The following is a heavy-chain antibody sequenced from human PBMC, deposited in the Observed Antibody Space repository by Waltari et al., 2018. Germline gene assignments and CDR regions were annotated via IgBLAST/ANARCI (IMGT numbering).Heavy chain of an antibody. Sequence: QVQLQQWGAGLLKPSETLSLTCAVYGGSFSGYYWSWIRQPPGKGLEWIGEINHSGSTNYNPSLKSRVTISVDTSKNQFSLKLSSVTAADTAVYYCARGWSEDAFDIWGQGTMVTVSS. D-gene: IGHD2-8*02. J-gene: IGHJ3*02. V-gene: IGHV4-34*01. CDR2: INHSGST. CDR3: ARGWSEDAFDI. CDR1: GGSFSGYY.